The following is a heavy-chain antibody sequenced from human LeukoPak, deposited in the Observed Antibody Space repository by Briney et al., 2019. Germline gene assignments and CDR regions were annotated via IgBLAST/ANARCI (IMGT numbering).Heavy chain of an antibody. Sequence: SETLSLTCTVSGGSISSYYWSWIRQPPGKGLEWIGYIYYSGSTNYNPSLKSRVTISVDTSKNQSSLKLSSVTAADTAVYYCAISTMMVVGEWDDAFDIWGQGTMVTVSS. CDR3: AISTMMVVGEWDDAFDI. V-gene: IGHV4-59*08. D-gene: IGHD3-22*01. CDR1: GGSISSYY. J-gene: IGHJ3*02. CDR2: IYYSGST.